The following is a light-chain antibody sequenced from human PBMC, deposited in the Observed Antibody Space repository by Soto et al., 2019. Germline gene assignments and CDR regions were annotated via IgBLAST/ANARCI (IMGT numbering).Light chain of an antibody. Sequence: QSVLTQPPSASGTPGQIVAISCSGSSSNIGSNNVTWYQHLPGTAPKLLIYSTSQRSPGGPGRCSGAKSGASASLSISGRHSDEEADYYCAAWDDRLDVYVFGTGTKVTVL. V-gene: IGLV1-44*01. CDR1: SSNIGSNN. CDR2: STS. J-gene: IGLJ1*01. CDR3: AAWDDRLDVYV.